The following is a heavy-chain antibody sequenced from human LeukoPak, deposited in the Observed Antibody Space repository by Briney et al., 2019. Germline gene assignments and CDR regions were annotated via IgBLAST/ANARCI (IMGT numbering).Heavy chain of an antibody. D-gene: IGHD3-22*01. Sequence: GGSLKLSCAASGLTFSGSAMHWVRQASGKGLEWVGRIRSKANSYATAYAASVKGRFTISRDDSKNTAYLQMNSLKTEDTAVYYCTLTYYYDSSGYYPFDYWGQGTLVTVSS. CDR2: IRSKANSYAT. J-gene: IGHJ4*02. CDR1: GLTFSGSA. CDR3: TLTYYYDSSGYYPFDY. V-gene: IGHV3-73*01.